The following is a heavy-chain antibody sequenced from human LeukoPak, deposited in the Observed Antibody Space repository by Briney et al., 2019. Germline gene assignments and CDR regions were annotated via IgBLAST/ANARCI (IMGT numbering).Heavy chain of an antibody. D-gene: IGHD3-10*01. V-gene: IGHV4-30-4*01. J-gene: IGHJ4*02. CDR1: GGSISSGDYY. CDR3: ARDKGTGYGSGSPLYDY. Sequence: PSQTLSLTCTVSGGSISSGDYYWSWIRQPPGKGLEWIGYIYHSGSTHYNPSLKSRVTISVDTPKNQFSLKLSSVTAADTAVYYCARDKGTGYGSGSPLYDYWGQGTLVTVSS. CDR2: IYHSGST.